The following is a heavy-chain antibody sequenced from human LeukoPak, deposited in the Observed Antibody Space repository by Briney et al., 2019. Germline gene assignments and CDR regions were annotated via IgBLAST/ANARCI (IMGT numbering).Heavy chain of an antibody. V-gene: IGHV4-34*01. J-gene: IGHJ5*02. CDR1: GGSFSGYY. CDR2: INHSGST. D-gene: IGHD1-26*01. Sequence: PSETLSLTCAVYGGSFSGYYWSWIRQPPGKGLEWIGEINHSGSTNYNPSLKSRVTISVDTSKNQFSLKLSSVTAADTAVYYCARGLRWELRGSWFDPWGQGTLVTVSS. CDR3: ARGLRWELRGSWFDP.